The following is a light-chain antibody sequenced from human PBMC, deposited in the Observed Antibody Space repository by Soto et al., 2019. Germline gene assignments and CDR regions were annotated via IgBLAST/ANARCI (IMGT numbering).Light chain of an antibody. CDR2: GAS. Sequence: EILMTQSPATLSVSPGERATLSCRASQSINSKLAWYQQKPGQTPRLLISGASTRATEFPTRFSGDGSGTEFTLSISSLQSEDFAVYYCQQYSDWPWTFGQGTKVEVK. V-gene: IGKV3-15*01. CDR3: QQYSDWPWT. J-gene: IGKJ1*01. CDR1: QSINSK.